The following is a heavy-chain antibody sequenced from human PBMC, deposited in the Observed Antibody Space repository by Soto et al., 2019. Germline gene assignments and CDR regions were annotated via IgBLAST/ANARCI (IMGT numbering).Heavy chain of an antibody. CDR2: MYNTGST. CDR1: GCSISGYY. V-gene: IGHV4-59*01. CDR3: ARDLWGYCGTDCYPLDV. Sequence: SETLSLTCTVSGCSISGYYWSWIRQPPGKGLEWIGYMYNTGSTVYNPSFKSRVTVSVDTSKNQFSLKLNSVTAADTAVYYCARDLWGYCGTDCYPLDVWGQGTTVTVS. D-gene: IGHD2-21*02. J-gene: IGHJ6*02.